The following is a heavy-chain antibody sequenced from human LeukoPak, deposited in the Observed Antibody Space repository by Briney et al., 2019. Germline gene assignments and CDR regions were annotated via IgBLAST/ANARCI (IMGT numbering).Heavy chain of an antibody. J-gene: IGHJ4*02. CDR1: AFTFSDYS. V-gene: IGHV3-48*01. CDR3: ARDRLTSGSYFFDY. CDR2: ISGRSSTI. D-gene: IGHD1-26*01. Sequence: GGSLRLSCAASAFTFSDYSMNWVRQAPGKGLEWISYISGRSSTIYYADSVRGRFTISRDNAKNSIYLQMNSLRAEDTAVYYCARDRLTSGSYFFDYWGQGTLVTVSS.